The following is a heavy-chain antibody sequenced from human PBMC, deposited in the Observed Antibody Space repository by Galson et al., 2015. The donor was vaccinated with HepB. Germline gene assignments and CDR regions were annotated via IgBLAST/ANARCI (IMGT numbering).Heavy chain of an antibody. J-gene: IGHJ3*02. Sequence: SLRLSCAASGFTFDDYAMHWVRQVPGKGLEWVSGISWNSGSIGYADSVKGRFTISRDNAKNSLYLQMNSLRAEDTALYYCAKDISYDAAIYAFDIWGQGTMVTVSS. V-gene: IGHV3-9*01. CDR1: GFTFDDYA. CDR2: ISWNSGSI. D-gene: IGHD4/OR15-4a*01. CDR3: AKDISYDAAIYAFDI.